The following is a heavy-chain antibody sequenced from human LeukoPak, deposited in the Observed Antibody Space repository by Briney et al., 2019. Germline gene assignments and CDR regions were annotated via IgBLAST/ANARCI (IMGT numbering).Heavy chain of an antibody. J-gene: IGHJ4*02. D-gene: IGHD1-26*01. CDR3: ARATIGAETFDF. V-gene: IGHV3-7*01. Sequence: GGSLRLSCAASGYTFSNYWMSWVRQAPGKGLEWVATIKQDGSEKYYVDSVKGRFPISRDNTKNSLYLETNSLRAEDTAVYFCARATIGAETFDFWGQGTLVTVSS. CDR1: GYTFSNYW. CDR2: IKQDGSEK.